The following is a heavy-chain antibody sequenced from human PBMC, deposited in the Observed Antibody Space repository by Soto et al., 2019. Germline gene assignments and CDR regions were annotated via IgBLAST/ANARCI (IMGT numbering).Heavy chain of an antibody. V-gene: IGHV3-48*01. CDR3: ARGQSHSRELWFGELLGPNYYYYMDV. CDR1: GFTFSSYA. J-gene: IGHJ6*03. Sequence: PGGSLRLSCAASGFTFSSYAMNWVRQAPGEGLEWVSAISNSSSTIYYADSVKGRFTISRDNAKNSLYLQMNSLRAEDTAVYYCARGQSHSRELWFGELLGPNYYYYMDVWGKGTTVTVSS. D-gene: IGHD3-10*01. CDR2: ISNSSSTI.